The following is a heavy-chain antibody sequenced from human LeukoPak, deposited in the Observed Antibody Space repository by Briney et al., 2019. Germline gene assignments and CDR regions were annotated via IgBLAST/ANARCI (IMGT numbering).Heavy chain of an antibody. CDR1: GFTFSNYY. V-gene: IGHV3-11*01. CDR2: ISSNGSTI. CDR3: ARTRRYGYYDSSGYTGYYMDV. D-gene: IGHD3-22*01. J-gene: IGHJ6*03. Sequence: GRSLRLSCAASGFTFSNYYMSWIRHAPGKGLEWGSYISSNGSTIYYADSVKGRFNISRDNAENSLYLQMNSLRGEDTAVYYCARTRRYGYYDSSGYTGYYMDVWGKGTTVTVSS.